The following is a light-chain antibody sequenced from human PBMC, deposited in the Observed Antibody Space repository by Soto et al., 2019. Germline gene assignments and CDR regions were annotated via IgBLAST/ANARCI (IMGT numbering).Light chain of an antibody. CDR3: RQYGSSPSYT. Sequence: EIVLTQSPGTLSLSPGERATLSCRASQSVSSSSYLAWYQQKPGQAPRLFIYGASSRATAIPDRFSGSGSARDFTLTISRLEPEDFAVYYCRQYGSSPSYTFGQGTKLEIK. CDR1: QSVSSSSY. J-gene: IGKJ2*01. CDR2: GAS. V-gene: IGKV3-20*01.